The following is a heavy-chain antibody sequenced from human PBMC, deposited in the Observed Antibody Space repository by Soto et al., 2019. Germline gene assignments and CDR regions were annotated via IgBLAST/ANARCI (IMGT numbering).Heavy chain of an antibody. CDR2: ISYDGSNK. CDR3: AKLPTTPQLERFDY. D-gene: IGHD6-6*01. Sequence: QVQLVESGGGVVQPGRSLRLSCAASGFTFSSYGMHWVRQAPGKGLEWVAVISYDGSNKYYADSVKGRFTISRDNSKNTLYLQMTSLRAEDTAVYYCAKLPTTPQLERFDYWGQGTLVTVSS. J-gene: IGHJ4*02. CDR1: GFTFSSYG. V-gene: IGHV3-30*18.